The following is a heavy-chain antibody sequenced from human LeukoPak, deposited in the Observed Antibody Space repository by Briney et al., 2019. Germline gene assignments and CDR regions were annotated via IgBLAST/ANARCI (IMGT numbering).Heavy chain of an antibody. J-gene: IGHJ4*02. CDR1: GGSISSYY. CDR3: ARTAYDSSGYYKLQFDY. CDR2: IYYSGST. D-gene: IGHD3-22*01. Sequence: SETLSLTCTVSGGSISSYYWSWIRQPPGKGLEWIGYIYYSGSTNYNPSLKSRVTISVDTSKNQFSLKLSSVTAADTAVYYCARTAYDSSGYYKLQFDYWGQGTLVTVSS. V-gene: IGHV4-59*01.